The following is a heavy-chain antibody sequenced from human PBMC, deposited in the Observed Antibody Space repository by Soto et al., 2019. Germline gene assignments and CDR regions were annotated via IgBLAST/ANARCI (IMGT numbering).Heavy chain of an antibody. CDR3: ARGSGNPFDY. CDR2: IYSSGST. D-gene: IGHD2-15*01. Sequence: PSETLSLTCSGSGGSMNTYYWSWIRQPPGKGLEWIGYIYSSGSTNYKLSLKSRVVFSVDTSKNQFSLKLSSVTAADTAVYYCARGSGNPFDYWGQGTLVTVSS. J-gene: IGHJ4*02. CDR1: GGSMNTYY. V-gene: IGHV4-59*01.